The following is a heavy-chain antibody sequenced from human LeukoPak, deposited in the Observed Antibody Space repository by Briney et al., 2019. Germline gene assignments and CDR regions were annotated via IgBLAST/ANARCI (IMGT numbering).Heavy chain of an antibody. J-gene: IGHJ4*02. V-gene: IGHV4-34*01. CDR1: GGSFSGYY. CDR2: INHSGST. CDR3: ARLGIAAAGTNGY. Sequence: PSETLSLTCAVYGGSFSGYYWSWIRQPPGKGLEWIGEINHSGSTNYNPSLKSRVTISVDTSKNQFSLKLSSVTAADTAVYYCARLGIAAAGTNGYWGQGTLVTVSS. D-gene: IGHD6-13*01.